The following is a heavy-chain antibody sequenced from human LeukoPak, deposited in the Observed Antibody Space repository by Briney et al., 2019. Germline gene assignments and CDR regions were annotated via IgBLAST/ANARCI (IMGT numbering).Heavy chain of an antibody. CDR1: GFTFSSYA. D-gene: IGHD3-10*01. CDR2: ISGSGGST. V-gene: IGHV3-23*01. CDR3: AKNYASGRGVPYAMDV. J-gene: IGHJ6*02. Sequence: GGSLRLSCAASGFTFSSYAMSWVRQAPGKGLEWVSAISGSGGSTYYADSVKGRFAVSRDNSRNTLFLQMNSLRAEDTAVYYCAKNYASGRGVPYAMDVWGQGTTVTVAS.